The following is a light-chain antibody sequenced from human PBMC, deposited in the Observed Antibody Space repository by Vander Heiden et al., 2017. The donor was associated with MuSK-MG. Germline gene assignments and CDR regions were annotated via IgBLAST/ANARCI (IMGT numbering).Light chain of an antibody. CDR1: SSNIGSNY. V-gene: IGLV1-47*01. J-gene: IGLJ3*02. CDR3: AAWDDSLSGPE. Sequence: QSVLTQPPSASGTPGQRVTISCSGSSSNIGSNYVYWYQQLTGTAPKLLIYRNNQRPSGVPDRFSGSKSGTSASLAISGLRSEDEADYYCAAWDDSLSGPEFGGGTKLTVL. CDR2: RNN.